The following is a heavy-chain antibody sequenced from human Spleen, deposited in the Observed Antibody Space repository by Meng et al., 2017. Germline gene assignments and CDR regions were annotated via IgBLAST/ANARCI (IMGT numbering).Heavy chain of an antibody. J-gene: IGHJ4*02. V-gene: IGHV4-30-2*01. D-gene: IGHD3-10*01. Sequence: QVQLQESGSGLVKPSQTLSLTCVVSGGSIDSGGYSWSWIRQPPGKGLEWIGDIYHNGGNFYNPSLKSRVTMSVDKSNNQFSLKLSSVTAADTAVYYCARDRDYSSGRHFDYWGQGTLVTVSS. CDR3: ARDRDYSSGRHFDY. CDR1: GGSIDSGGYS. CDR2: IYHNGGN.